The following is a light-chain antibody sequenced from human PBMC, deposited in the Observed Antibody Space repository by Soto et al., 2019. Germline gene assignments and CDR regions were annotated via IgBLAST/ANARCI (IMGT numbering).Light chain of an antibody. CDR2: GAS. CDR3: QQYNNWPLT. Sequence: EIVMTQSPATLSVSPGERATLSCRASQSVSSNLAWYQQKPGQAPRLLIYGASTRATGIPARVSGSGSGTAFDLTISSLQSEDFALYYCQQYNNWPLTFGGGNKVEIK. V-gene: IGKV3-15*01. J-gene: IGKJ4*01. CDR1: QSVSSN.